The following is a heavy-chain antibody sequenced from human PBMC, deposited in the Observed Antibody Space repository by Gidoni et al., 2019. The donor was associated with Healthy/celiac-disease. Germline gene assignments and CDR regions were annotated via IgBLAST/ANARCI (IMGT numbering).Heavy chain of an antibody. J-gene: IGHJ4*02. D-gene: IGHD2-2*01. CDR1: GFTFSSYS. CDR3: ARHGLYQMLLFDY. CDR2: ISSSSSYI. V-gene: IGHV3-21*01. Sequence: EVQLVESGGGLVKPGGSLRLSCAASGFTFSSYSMNWVRQAPGKGLEWVSSISSSSSYICYADSVKGRFTISRDNAKNSLYLQMNSLRAEDTAVYYCARHGLYQMLLFDYWGQGTLVTVSS.